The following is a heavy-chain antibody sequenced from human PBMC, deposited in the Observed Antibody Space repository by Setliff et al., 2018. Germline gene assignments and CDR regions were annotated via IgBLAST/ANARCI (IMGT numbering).Heavy chain of an antibody. V-gene: IGHV3-23*01. J-gene: IGHJ4*02. CDR2: ISDSGK. D-gene: IGHD7-27*01. Sequence: GSLRLSCAASGFTFSSYAMSWVRQAPGKGLEWVSTISDSGKYYVDSVKGRFTISRDNAKNSLYLQMDSLRVEDTAVYYCIDGRNRAWGVYWGQGTLVTVSS. CDR3: IDGRNRAWGVY. CDR1: GFTFSSYA.